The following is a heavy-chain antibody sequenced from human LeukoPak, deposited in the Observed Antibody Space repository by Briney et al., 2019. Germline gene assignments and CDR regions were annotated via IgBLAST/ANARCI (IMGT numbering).Heavy chain of an antibody. CDR3: ARVLGARGSWSGYYFDY. J-gene: IGHJ4*02. D-gene: IGHD3-3*01. CDR1: GGSFSGYY. V-gene: IGHV4-34*01. Sequence: SETLSLTCAVYGGSFSGYYWSWIRQPPGKGLEWIGEINHSGSTNYNPSLKSRVTISVDTPKNQFSLKLSSVTAADTAVYYCARVLGARGSWSGYYFDYWGQGTLVTISS. CDR2: INHSGST.